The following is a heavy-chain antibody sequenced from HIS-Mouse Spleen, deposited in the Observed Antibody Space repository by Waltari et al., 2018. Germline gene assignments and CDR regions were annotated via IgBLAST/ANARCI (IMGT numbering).Heavy chain of an antibody. CDR3: ARGAVAEDAFDI. CDR2: ITYDGSNK. V-gene: IGHV3-30*01. D-gene: IGHD6-19*01. Sequence: QVQLVESGGGVVQPGRSLRLSCAASGFTFSSYAMHWVRQAPGKGSEWVAVITYDGSNKYYADSVKGRFTISRDKSKNTLYLQMNSLRAEDTAVYYCARGAVAEDAFDIWGQGTMVTVSS. J-gene: IGHJ3*02. CDR1: GFTFSSYA.